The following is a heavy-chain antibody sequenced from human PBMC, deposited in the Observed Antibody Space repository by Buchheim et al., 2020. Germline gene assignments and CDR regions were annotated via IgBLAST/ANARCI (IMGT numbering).Heavy chain of an antibody. CDR3: ARGWGCDSSGKEYYYGMDV. D-gene: IGHD3-22*01. CDR1: GYTFTTYA. Sequence: QVQLVQSGAEEKKPGASVKVSCKASGYTFTTYAMHWVRQAPGQRLEWMGWINAGNGNNKYSQKFQGRVTITRDTSASTAYMEVSSLRSEDTAVYYCARGWGCDSSGKEYYYGMDVWGQGTT. CDR2: INAGNGNN. V-gene: IGHV1-3*05. J-gene: IGHJ6*02.